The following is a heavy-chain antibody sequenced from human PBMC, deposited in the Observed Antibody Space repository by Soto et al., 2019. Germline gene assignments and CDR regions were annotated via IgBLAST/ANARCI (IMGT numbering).Heavy chain of an antibody. CDR3: ARATTIFGVAAYGMDV. CDR2: IIPIFGTA. Sequence: SLKVYWKASGGTFSSYAISWVRQAPGQGLEWMGGIIPIFGTANYAQKFQGRVTITADESTSTAYMELSSLRSEDTAVYYCARATTIFGVAAYGMDVWGQGTTVTVSS. D-gene: IGHD3-3*01. V-gene: IGHV1-69*13. J-gene: IGHJ6*02. CDR1: GGTFSSYA.